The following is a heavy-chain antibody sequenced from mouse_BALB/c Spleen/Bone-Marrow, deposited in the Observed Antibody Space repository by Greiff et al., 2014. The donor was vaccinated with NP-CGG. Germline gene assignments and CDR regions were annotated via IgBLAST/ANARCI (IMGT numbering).Heavy chain of an antibody. J-gene: IGHJ3*01. CDR3: TREGDATFAY. Sequence: SVKLSCKASGYSFTSYYMYWVKPRPGQGLEWIGEINPSNGGTNFNEKFKSKATLTVDKSSSTAYMQLSSLTSEDSAVYYCTREGDATFAYWGQGTLVTVSA. D-gene: IGHD2-13*01. CDR1: GYSFTSYY. V-gene: IGHV1S16*01. CDR2: INPSNGGT.